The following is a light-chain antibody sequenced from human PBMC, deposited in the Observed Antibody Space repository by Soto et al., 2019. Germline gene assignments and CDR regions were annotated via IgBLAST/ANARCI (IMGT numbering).Light chain of an antibody. CDR2: KTS. CDR1: QTINNC. Sequence: DVPMTQSPSTLSASVGDRVTITCRASQTINNCLAWYQQRPGKAPTFLIYKTSTLETGVPSRFSGSGSGTEFTLTISSLQPEDFAIYYCQQYNTYPWTFGQGTRVES. CDR3: QQYNTYPWT. V-gene: IGKV1-5*03. J-gene: IGKJ1*01.